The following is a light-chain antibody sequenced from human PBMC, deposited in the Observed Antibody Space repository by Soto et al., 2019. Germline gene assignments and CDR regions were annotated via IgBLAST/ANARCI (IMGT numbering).Light chain of an antibody. J-gene: IGKJ5*01. V-gene: IGKV3-11*01. CDR2: DAS. Sequence: EIVLTQSPATLSLSPGERATLSCRASQSISYSLAWYQQKPGQAPRLLIHDASSRVTGVPARFSGSGSETDFTLTSSSLRPEDFAVYYCQQRGNWHPPISFGQGTRLEIK. CDR1: QSISYS. CDR3: QQRGNWHPPIS.